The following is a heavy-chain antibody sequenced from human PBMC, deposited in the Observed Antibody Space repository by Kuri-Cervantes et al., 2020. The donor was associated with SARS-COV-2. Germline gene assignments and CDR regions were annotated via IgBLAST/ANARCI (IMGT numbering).Heavy chain of an antibody. V-gene: IGHV4-30-2*01. Sequence: SQTLSLTCAVSGGSFSGSYSWSWIRQPPGKGLEWIGYIYHSGSTYYNPSLKSRVTISGDKSKNQFSLRLTSVAAADTAVYYCTRALSYTGYSGSHNWFDPWGQGTLVTVSS. CDR1: GGSFSGSYS. CDR3: TRALSYTGYSGSHNWFDP. CDR2: IYHSGST. J-gene: IGHJ5*02. D-gene: IGHD1-26*01.